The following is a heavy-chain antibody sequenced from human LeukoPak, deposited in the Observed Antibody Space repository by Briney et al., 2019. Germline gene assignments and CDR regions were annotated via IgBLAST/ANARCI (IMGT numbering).Heavy chain of an antibody. V-gene: IGHV3-7*01. CDR3: ARASSRTTVTTGY. D-gene: IGHD4-17*01. CDR2: IKQDGSDK. Sequence: PGGSLRLSCAASGFTFSSYWMSWVRQAPGKGLEGVANIKQDGSDKYYVDSVKGRFTISRDNAKNSLYLQMNSLRAEDTAVYYCARASSRTTVTTGYWGQGTLVPVSS. CDR1: GFTFSSYW. J-gene: IGHJ4*02.